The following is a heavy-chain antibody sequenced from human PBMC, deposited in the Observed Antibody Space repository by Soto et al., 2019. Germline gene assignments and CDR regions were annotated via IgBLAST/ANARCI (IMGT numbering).Heavy chain of an antibody. CDR3: ARDKDREQLRGNYYSTLDD. J-gene: IGHJ6*01. V-gene: IGHV1-69*12. D-gene: IGHD1-1*01. CDR2: IIPIFRTP. CDR1: GDTFDTFA. Sequence: QVQLVQSGAEVVKPGSSVKVSCKASGDTFDTFAISWVRQAPGQGLEWMGGIIPIFRTPDYGQKFQGRVTTTADESTSTAYVELCSLISADTDVYYCARDKDREQLRGNYYSTLDDWGQGTTVTVSS.